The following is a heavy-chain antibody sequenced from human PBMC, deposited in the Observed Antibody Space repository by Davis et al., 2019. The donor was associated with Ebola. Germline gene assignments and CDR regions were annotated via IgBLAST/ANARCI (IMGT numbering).Heavy chain of an antibody. J-gene: IGHJ3*02. Sequence: GESLKISCAASGFTFSSYGMHWVRQAPGKGLEWVAVISYDGSNKYYADSVKGRFTISRHNSKNTLYLQMNSLRAEDTAVYYCARVSGSQSAFDIWGQGTMVTVSS. CDR1: GFTFSSYG. CDR2: ISYDGSNK. D-gene: IGHD1-26*01. V-gene: IGHV3-30*03. CDR3: ARVSGSQSAFDI.